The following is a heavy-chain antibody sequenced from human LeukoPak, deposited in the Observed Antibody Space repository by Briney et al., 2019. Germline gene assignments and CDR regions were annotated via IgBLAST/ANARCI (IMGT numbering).Heavy chain of an antibody. V-gene: IGHV5-10-1*01. CDR2: IDSCDSYT. D-gene: IGHD2-2*01. CDR3: ARLDKRYCSSTSCGPWDY. Sequence: GGSLKISCKGSGYIFTSYWISRVRQMPGKGLEGMVRIDSCDSYTNYSPSFQGHVTISADKSISTAYLQWSSLKASDTAMYYCARLDKRYCSSTSCGPWDYWGQGTLVTVSS. J-gene: IGHJ4*02. CDR1: GYIFTSYW.